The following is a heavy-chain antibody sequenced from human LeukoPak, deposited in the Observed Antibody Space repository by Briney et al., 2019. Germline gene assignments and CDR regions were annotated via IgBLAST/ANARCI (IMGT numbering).Heavy chain of an antibody. J-gene: IGHJ6*03. CDR3: AKDRYGDYEAPFHYYMDA. Sequence: GASVKVSCKASGYNFKGYYIFWVRQAPGQGLEWMGWINPNSGVTNYAQKLQGRVTITRDTSIDTAYMQLSRLRSDDTAVYYCAKDRYGDYEAPFHYYMDAWGRGTTVTVSS. V-gene: IGHV1-2*02. D-gene: IGHD5-12*01. CDR1: GYNFKGYY. CDR2: INPNSGVT.